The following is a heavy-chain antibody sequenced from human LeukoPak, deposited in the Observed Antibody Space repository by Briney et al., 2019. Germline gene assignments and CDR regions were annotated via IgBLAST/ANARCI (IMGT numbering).Heavy chain of an antibody. V-gene: IGHV3-33*06. CDR2: IWYDGSNK. Sequence: GSLRLSRAASGFTFSSYGMHWVRQAPGKGLEWGAVIWYDGSNKYYADSVKGRFTISRDNSKNTLYLQMNSLRAEDTAVYYCAKDSDYEITPSFIDYWGQGTRVTVSS. D-gene: IGHD3-16*01. CDR3: AKDSDYEITPSFIDY. J-gene: IGHJ4*02. CDR1: GFTFSSYG.